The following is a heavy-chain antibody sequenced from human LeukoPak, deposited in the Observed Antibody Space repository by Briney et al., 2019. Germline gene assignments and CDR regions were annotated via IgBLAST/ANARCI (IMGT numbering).Heavy chain of an antibody. CDR1: GGSISSGNYF. Sequence: PSETLSLTCTVSGGSISSGNYFWSWIRQPAGKGLEWIRRIYTSGSTNYNPSLKSRVTISVDTSKNQFSLKLSSVTAADTAVYYCARDKDWNFDWGQGTLVTVSS. CDR3: ARDKDWNFD. V-gene: IGHV4-61*02. J-gene: IGHJ4*02. D-gene: IGHD1-7*01. CDR2: IYTSGST.